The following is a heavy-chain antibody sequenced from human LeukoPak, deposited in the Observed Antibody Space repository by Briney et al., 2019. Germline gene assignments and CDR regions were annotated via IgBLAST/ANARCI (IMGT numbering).Heavy chain of an antibody. J-gene: IGHJ5*02. CDR3: ARSNGSSGYYHPYNWFDP. CDR1: GGTFSSYA. CDR2: IIPIFGTA. Sequence: VQVSCKASGGTFSSYAISWVRQAPGQGLEWMGWIIPIFGTANYAQKFQGRVTITADESTSTAYMELSSLRSEDTAVYYCARSNGSSGYYHPYNWFDPWGQGTLVTVSS. V-gene: IGHV1-69*13. D-gene: IGHD3-22*01.